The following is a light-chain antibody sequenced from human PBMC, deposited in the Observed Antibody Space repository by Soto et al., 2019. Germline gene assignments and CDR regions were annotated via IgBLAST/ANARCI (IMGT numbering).Light chain of an antibody. CDR3: QQRSNWPS. Sequence: EIVLTQSPATLSLSPGDGATLSCRASQSDSSYLAWYPQRLGQAPRLLIYDPSNRATGIPARFSGSGSGTDFSLTITSLEPEVFAVYYCQQRSNWPSFGGGTKVEIK. CDR2: DPS. CDR1: QSDSSY. V-gene: IGKV3-11*01. J-gene: IGKJ4*01.